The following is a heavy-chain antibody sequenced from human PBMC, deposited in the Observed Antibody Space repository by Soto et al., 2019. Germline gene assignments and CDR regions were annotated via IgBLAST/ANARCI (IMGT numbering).Heavy chain of an antibody. CDR3: ARALLYSSSSNEYYNWFDP. D-gene: IGHD6-6*01. CDR2: INTYNGNT. J-gene: IGHJ5*02. V-gene: IGHV1-18*01. CDR1: GYIFISYG. Sequence: ASVKVSCKASGYIFISYGISWVRQAPGQGLEWMGWINTYNGNTKYAQKFQGRVTMTTDTSTSTADMELRSLRSDDTAVYYCARALLYSSSSNEYYNWFDPWGQGTLVTVSS.